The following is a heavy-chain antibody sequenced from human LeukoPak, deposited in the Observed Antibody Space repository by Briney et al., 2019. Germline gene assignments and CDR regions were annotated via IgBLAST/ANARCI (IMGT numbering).Heavy chain of an antibody. V-gene: IGHV3-7*01. CDR2: MKQDGSAK. J-gene: IGHJ4*01. Sequence: PGGSLRLSCVASGFTFSSYWMAWVRQAPGKVLEWVANMKQDGSAKHYADSVKGRFSISRDNSKKSVYLQMDSLRAEDTALYYCARDNVGALDYWGHGTLVTVSS. CDR1: GFTFSSYW. CDR3: ARDNVGALDY. D-gene: IGHD1-26*01.